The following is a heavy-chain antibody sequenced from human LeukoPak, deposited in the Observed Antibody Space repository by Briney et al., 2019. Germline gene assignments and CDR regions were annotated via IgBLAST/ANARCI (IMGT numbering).Heavy chain of an antibody. CDR1: GFTFSSYS. CDR3: AKDRDILTGYYPDY. D-gene: IGHD3-9*01. J-gene: IGHJ4*02. CDR2: ISSSSSYI. V-gene: IGHV3-21*01. Sequence: GGSLRLSCAASGFTFSSYSMNWVRQAPGKGLEWVSSISSSSSYIYYADSVKGRFTISRDNSKNTLYLQMNSLRAEDTAVYHCAKDRDILTGYYPDYWGQGTLVTVSS.